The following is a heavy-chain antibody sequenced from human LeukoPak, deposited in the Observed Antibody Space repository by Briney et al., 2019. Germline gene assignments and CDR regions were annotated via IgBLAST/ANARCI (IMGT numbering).Heavy chain of an antibody. CDR3: ARRRPACSGSSHMDV. Sequence: PSETLSLTCTVSGGSISSYYWSWIRQPPGKGLEWIGYIYYSGSTNYNPSLKSRVTISVDTSKSQFSLKLSSVTAADTAVYYCARRRPACSGSSHMDVWGKGTTVTVSS. CDR2: IYYSGST. J-gene: IGHJ6*03. V-gene: IGHV4-59*01. D-gene: IGHD3-10*02. CDR1: GGSISSYY.